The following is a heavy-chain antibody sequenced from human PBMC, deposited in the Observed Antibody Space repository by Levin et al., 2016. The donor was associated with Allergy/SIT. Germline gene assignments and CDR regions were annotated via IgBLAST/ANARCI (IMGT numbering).Heavy chain of an antibody. CDR2: ISGSGDAT. J-gene: IGHJ4*02. Sequence: GGSLRLSCAASGFTFSSYAVGWVRQAPGKGLEWVSTISGSGDATYYADSVKGRFTISRDSSKNTVYLQMNSLRAEDSALYYCAKDWPRGGSLDYFDHWGQGTLVTVSS. CDR3: AKDWPRGGSLDYFDH. CDR1: GFTFSSYA. V-gene: IGHV3-23*01. D-gene: IGHD2-15*01.